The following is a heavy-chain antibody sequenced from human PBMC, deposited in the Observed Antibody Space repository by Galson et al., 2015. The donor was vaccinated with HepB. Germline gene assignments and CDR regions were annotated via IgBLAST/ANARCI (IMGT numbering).Heavy chain of an antibody. CDR2: ISSNGGST. V-gene: IGHV3-64D*06. CDR1: GFTFSSYA. CDR3: VKVGLGPRRYDFWSGYLDP. J-gene: IGHJ5*02. D-gene: IGHD3-3*01. Sequence: SLRLSCAASGFTFSSYAMHWVRQAPGKGLEYVSAISSNGGSTYYADSVKGRFTISRDNSKNTLYLQMSSLRAEDTAVYYCVKVGLGPRRYDFWSGYLDPWGQGTLVTVSS.